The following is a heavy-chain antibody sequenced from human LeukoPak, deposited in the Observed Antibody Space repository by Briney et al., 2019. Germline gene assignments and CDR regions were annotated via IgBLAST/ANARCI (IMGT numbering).Heavy chain of an antibody. D-gene: IGHD5-18*01. V-gene: IGHV1-18*01. J-gene: IGHJ6*02. CDR2: ISAYNGNT. Sequence: GASVKVSCKASGYTFTSYGISWVRQAPGQGLEWMGRISAYNGNTNYAQKLQGRVTMTTDTSTSTAYMELRSLRSDDTAVYYCARGVDTAIGQITYFYYGMDVWGQGTTVTVSS. CDR1: GYTFTSYG. CDR3: ARGVDTAIGQITYFYYGMDV.